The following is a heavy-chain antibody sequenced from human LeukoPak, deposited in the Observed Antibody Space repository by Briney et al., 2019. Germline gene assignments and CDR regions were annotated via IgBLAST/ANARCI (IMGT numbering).Heavy chain of an antibody. J-gene: IGHJ4*02. CDR3: ARDWIAFDY. CDR1: GGSVSSGSYY. CDR2: IYYSGST. D-gene: IGHD2-2*03. V-gene: IGHV4-61*01. Sequence: PSETLSLTCTVSGGSVSSGSYYWSWIRQPPGKGLEWIGYIYYSGSTNYNPSLKSRVTISVDTSKNQFSLKLSSVTAADTAVYYCARDWIAFDYRGQGTLVTVSS.